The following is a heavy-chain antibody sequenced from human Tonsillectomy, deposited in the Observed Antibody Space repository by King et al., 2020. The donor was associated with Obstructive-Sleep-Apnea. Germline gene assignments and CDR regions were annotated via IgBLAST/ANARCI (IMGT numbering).Heavy chain of an antibody. V-gene: IGHV5-10-1*03. CDR2: IDPSDSYT. CDR3: ARASGWFGELLDWFDP. J-gene: IGHJ5*02. Sequence: VQLVESGAEVKKPGESLRISCKGSGYSFTSYWISWVRQMPGKGLEWMGRIDPSDSYTNYSPSFQGHVTISADKSISTAYLQWSSLKASDTAMYYCARASGWFGELLDWFDPWGQGTLVTVSS. D-gene: IGHD3-10*01. CDR1: GYSFTSYW.